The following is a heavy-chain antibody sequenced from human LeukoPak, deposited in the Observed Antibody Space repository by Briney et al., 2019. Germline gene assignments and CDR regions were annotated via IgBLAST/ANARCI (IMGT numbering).Heavy chain of an antibody. CDR2: ISAYNGNT. CDR1: GYTFTSYG. J-gene: IGHJ5*02. D-gene: IGHD2-2*02. Sequence: ASVKVSCKASGYTFTSYGISWVRQAPGQGLEWMGWISAYNGNTNYAQKLQGRVTMTTDTSTSTAYMELRSLRPDDTAVYYCARVFRCSSTSCYRSHYDWFDPWGQGTLVTVSS. V-gene: IGHV1-18*01. CDR3: ARVFRCSSTSCYRSHYDWFDP.